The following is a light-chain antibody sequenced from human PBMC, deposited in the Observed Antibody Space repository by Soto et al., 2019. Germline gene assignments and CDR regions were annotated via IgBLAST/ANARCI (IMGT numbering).Light chain of an antibody. Sequence: QSALTQPASVSGSPGQSITISCTGTSSDVGSYNFVSWYQQHPGKAPKLMIYEGIKRPSGVSYRFSGSKSGNTASLTVSGLQADDEADYSCCSYAGSGTEVFGGGTKVTVL. CDR2: EGI. J-gene: IGLJ2*01. CDR1: SSDVGSYNF. V-gene: IGLV2-23*01. CDR3: CSYAGSGTEV.